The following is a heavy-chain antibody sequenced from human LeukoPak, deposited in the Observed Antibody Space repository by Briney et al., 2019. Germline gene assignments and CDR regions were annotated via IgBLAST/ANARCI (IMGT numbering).Heavy chain of an antibody. CDR2: IVVGSCNT. Sequence: ASVKVSCKASGFTFTSSAMQWVRQARGQRLERIGWIVVGSCNTNYAQKFQERVTITRDMSTSTAYMELSSLRSEDTAVYYCAADPLRYFDWFVPNHWGQGTLVTVSS. D-gene: IGHD3-9*01. V-gene: IGHV1-58*02. J-gene: IGHJ4*02. CDR3: AADPLRYFDWFVPNH. CDR1: GFTFTSSA.